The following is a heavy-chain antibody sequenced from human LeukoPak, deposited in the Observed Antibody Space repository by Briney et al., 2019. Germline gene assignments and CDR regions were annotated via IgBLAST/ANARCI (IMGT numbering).Heavy chain of an antibody. CDR1: GFTFRSYD. J-gene: IGHJ2*01. V-gene: IGHV3-13*01. D-gene: IGHD6-13*01. CDR2: IGTAGEI. CDR3: ARAAYSSTWYSRYFDL. Sequence: PGGSLRLSCAASGFTFRSYDMHWVRQATGKGLEWVSGIGTAGEIYYPGSMKGRFTISRENAKNSLYLQMNSLRAGDTAVYYCARAAYSSTWYSRYFDLWGRGTLVTVSS.